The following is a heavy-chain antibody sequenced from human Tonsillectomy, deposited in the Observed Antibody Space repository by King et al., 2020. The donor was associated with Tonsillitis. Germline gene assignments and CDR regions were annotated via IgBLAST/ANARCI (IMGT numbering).Heavy chain of an antibody. CDR2: ISYDGRNK. J-gene: IGHJ6*02. D-gene: IGHD3-3*01. V-gene: IGHV3-30*04. CDR1: RFTFSNYA. CDR3: ARDFGVVGYYYYGMDV. Sequence: VQLVESGGGVVQPGRSLRLSCAASRFTFSNYAMYWVRQAPGKGLECVAVISYDGRNKYYADSVKGRFTISRDNSKNTLFLQMNSLRPEDTAVYFCARDFGVVGYYYYGMDVWGQGTTVTVSS.